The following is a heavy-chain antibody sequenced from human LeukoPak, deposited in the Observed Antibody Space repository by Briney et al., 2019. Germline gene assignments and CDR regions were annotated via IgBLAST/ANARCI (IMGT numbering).Heavy chain of an antibody. Sequence: GGSLRLSCAASGFTFSTYALSWVRQAPGKGLEWVSVICGRGGTTYYADSVKGRFTISRDNPTKTLFLQMNSLGAADTAVYYCAKGSSSSCYGNFDYWGQGTLVTVSS. D-gene: IGHD6-13*01. CDR1: GFTFSTYA. CDR3: AKGSSSSCYGNFDY. J-gene: IGHJ4*02. V-gene: IGHV3-23*01. CDR2: ICGRGGTT.